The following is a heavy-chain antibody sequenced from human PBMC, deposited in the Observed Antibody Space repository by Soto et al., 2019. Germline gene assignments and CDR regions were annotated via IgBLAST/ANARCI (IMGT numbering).Heavy chain of an antibody. CDR1: GYTFTGYY. CDR3: ARAGVDLAFRNFGYYYYGMDV. J-gene: IGHJ6*02. CDR2: INPNSGGT. D-gene: IGHD3-16*01. V-gene: IGHV1-2*04. Sequence: ASVKVSCKASGYTFTGYYMHWVRQAPGQGLEWMGWINPNSGGTNYAQKFQGWVTMTRDTSISTAYMELSRLRSDDTAVYYCARAGVDLAFRNFGYYYYGMDVWGQGTTVTVSS.